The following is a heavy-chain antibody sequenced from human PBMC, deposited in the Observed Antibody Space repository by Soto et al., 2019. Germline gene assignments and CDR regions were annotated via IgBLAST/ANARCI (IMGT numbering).Heavy chain of an antibody. D-gene: IGHD3-3*01. V-gene: IGHV3-64D*08. CDR2: ISSNGGST. Sequence: GGSLRLSCSASGFTFSSYAMHWVRQAPGKGLEYVSAISSNGGSTYYADSVKGRFTISRDNSKNTLYLQMSSLRAEDTAVYYCVKDNPPPDFWSGYYANADAFDIWGQGTMVTVSS. J-gene: IGHJ3*02. CDR3: VKDNPPPDFWSGYYANADAFDI. CDR1: GFTFSSYA.